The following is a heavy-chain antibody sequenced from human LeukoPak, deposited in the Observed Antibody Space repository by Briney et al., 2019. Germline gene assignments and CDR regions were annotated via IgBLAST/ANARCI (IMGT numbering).Heavy chain of an antibody. CDR3: AKWGAGVWSGRGYFDS. CDR2: ISGSADNT. V-gene: IGHV3-23*01. Sequence: GGSLRLSCVATGFTFSTYAMNWVRQAPGKGLEWVSTISGSADNTNYADSVKGRLTISRDYSKNTLYLQMNSLRAEDTAVYYCAKWGAGVWSGRGYFDSWGQGTLVTVSS. D-gene: IGHD6-19*01. CDR1: GFTFSTYA. J-gene: IGHJ4*02.